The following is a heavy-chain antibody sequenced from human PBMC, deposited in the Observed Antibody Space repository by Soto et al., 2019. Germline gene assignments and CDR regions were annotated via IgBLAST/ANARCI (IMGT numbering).Heavy chain of an antibody. Sequence: SVKVSCKASGFTFTSSAVQWVRQARGQRLEWIGWIVVGSGDTNYPQKFQERVTITRDMSTSTAYMELSSLRFEDTAAYYCAADRDYDFWSGLIRDPPWNLDCWGQGTLGTVSS. D-gene: IGHD3-3*01. V-gene: IGHV1-58*01. CDR3: AADRDYDFWSGLIRDPPWNLDC. CDR1: GFTFTSSA. J-gene: IGHJ4*02. CDR2: IVVGSGDT.